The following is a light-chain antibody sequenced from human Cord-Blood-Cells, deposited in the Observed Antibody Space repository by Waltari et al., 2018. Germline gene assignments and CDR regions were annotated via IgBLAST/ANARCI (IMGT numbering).Light chain of an antibody. CDR1: QSLLHSDGKTY. V-gene: IGKV2-29*03. J-gene: IGKJ2*01. CDR2: EVS. CDR3: MQGIHLPSVYMYT. Sequence: DIVMTQTPLSLSVTPGQPASISCKSSQSLLHSDGKTYLYWYLQKPGQSPQLLIYEVSSWFSGVPDRFSGSGSGTDFTLKISRVEAEDVGVYYCMQGIHLPSVYMYTFGQGTKLEIK.